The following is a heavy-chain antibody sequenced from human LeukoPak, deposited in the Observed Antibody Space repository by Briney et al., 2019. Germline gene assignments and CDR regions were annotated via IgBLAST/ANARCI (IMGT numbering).Heavy chain of an antibody. CDR1: GFTFSVYA. V-gene: IGHV3-64D*06. J-gene: IGHJ4*02. D-gene: IGHD2-21*02. CDR2: TISNGGST. CDR3: VKDGLAFCGGDCYSYFDC. Sequence: PGGSLRLSCSASGFTFSVYAVHWVRQAPGKALEYVSTTISNGGSTYYADSVKGRFTISRDNSKNTVSLQMSSLRAEDTALYYCVKDGLAFCGGDCYSYFDCWGQGTLVTVSS.